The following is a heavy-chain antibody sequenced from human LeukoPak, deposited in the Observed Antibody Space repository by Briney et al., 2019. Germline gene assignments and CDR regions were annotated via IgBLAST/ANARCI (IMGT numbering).Heavy chain of an antibody. CDR3: AKDRGDSSGYYPSY. V-gene: IGHV3-20*04. CDR1: GFTFDDYG. Sequence: GGSLRLSCAASGFTFDDYGMSWVRQAPGKGLEWVSGINWNGGSTGYADSVKGRFTISRDNSKNSLYLQMNSLRAEDTALYYCAKDRGDSSGYYPSYWGQGTLVTVSS. J-gene: IGHJ4*02. D-gene: IGHD3-22*01. CDR2: INWNGGST.